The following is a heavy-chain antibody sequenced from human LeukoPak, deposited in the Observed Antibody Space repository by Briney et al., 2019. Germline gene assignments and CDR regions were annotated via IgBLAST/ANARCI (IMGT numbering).Heavy chain of an antibody. D-gene: IGHD3-3*01. CDR3: ARVNDFWSGYLIDY. V-gene: IGHV4-61*01. J-gene: IGHJ4*02. CDR2: IYYSGST. Sequence: SETLSLTCTVSGGSVSSGSYYWSWIRQPPGKGLEWIGYIYYSGSTNYNPSLKSRVTISVDTSKNQFSLKLRSVTAADTAVYYCARVNDFWSGYLIDYWGQGTLVTVSS. CDR1: GGSVSSGSYY.